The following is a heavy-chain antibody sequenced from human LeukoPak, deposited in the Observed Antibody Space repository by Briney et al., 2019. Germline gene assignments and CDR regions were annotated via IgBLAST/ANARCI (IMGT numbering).Heavy chain of an antibody. V-gene: IGHV3-7*01. J-gene: IGHJ4*02. D-gene: IGHD5-12*01. Sequence: GRSLRLSCAAPGFTFSSYAMPWVRQTPAKGLEFVANMNPDGSVRNYMDSVKGRFTISRDNAKKSLYPEISRLRADDTAVYYCARDPGYSSFDLWGQGTQVTVSS. CDR3: ARDPGYSSFDL. CDR2: MNPDGSVR. CDR1: GFTFSSYA.